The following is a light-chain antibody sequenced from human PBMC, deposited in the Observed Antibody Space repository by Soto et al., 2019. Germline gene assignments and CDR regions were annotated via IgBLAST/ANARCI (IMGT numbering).Light chain of an antibody. Sequence: AVVTQPPSVSGAPGHRVTISCTGSSSDIGAGYDVHWYQQFPGTAPKLLIYGNSNRPSGVPDRFSGSKSGTSASLAITGLQAADEADYYCQSYDSSLSASVFGGGTKLTVL. CDR3: QSYDSSLSASV. CDR1: SSDIGAGYD. CDR2: GNS. V-gene: IGLV1-40*01. J-gene: IGLJ3*02.